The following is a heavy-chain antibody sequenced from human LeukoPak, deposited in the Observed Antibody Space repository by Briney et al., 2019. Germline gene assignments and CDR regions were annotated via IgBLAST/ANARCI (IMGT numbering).Heavy chain of an antibody. J-gene: IGHJ5*02. Sequence: SETLSLTCTVSGGSISSGTHLWGCIRQSPGKGLEWIGSISDSGSTYYNPSLKTRVTVSVDTSKNQFSLKLTSVTAADTAVYYCARWVGNRNWFDPWGQGTLVTVSS. CDR2: ISDSGST. V-gene: IGHV4-39*07. CDR1: GGSISSGTHL. D-gene: IGHD7-27*01. CDR3: ARWVGNRNWFDP.